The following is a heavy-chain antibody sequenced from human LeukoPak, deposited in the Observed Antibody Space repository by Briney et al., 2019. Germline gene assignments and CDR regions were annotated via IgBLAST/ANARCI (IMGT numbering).Heavy chain of an antibody. CDR1: GFTFSSYA. CDR2: ISGSGGST. CDR3: ARDSSGLDY. V-gene: IGHV3-23*01. J-gene: IGHJ4*02. Sequence: GGSLRLSCAASGFTFSSYAMSWVRQAPGKGLEWVSVISGSGGSTYYADSVKGRFTISRENSKNTLYLQMNSLRAEDTAVYYCARDSSGLDYWGQGTLVTVSS. D-gene: IGHD6-19*01.